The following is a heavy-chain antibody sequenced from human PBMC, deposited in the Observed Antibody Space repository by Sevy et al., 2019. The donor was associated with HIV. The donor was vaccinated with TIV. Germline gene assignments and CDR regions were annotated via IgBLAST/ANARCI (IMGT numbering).Heavy chain of an antibody. CDR2: IIPIFGTA. J-gene: IGHJ5*02. CDR3: ARHGANGSGREWFHP. CDR1: GGTFSSYA. Sequence: ASVKVSCKASGGTFSSYAISWVRQAPGQGLEWMGGIIPIFGTANYAQKFQGRVTITADESTSTAYMELSSLRSEDTAVYYCARHGANGSGREWFHPWGQGTLVTVSS. D-gene: IGHD3-10*01. V-gene: IGHV1-69*13.